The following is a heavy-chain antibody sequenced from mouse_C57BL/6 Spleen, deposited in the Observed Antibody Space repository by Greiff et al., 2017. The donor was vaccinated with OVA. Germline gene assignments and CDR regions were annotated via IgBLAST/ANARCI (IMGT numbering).Heavy chain of an antibody. D-gene: IGHD2-5*01. CDR3: ASTYSNYRVYFDY. CDR1: GYAFSSYW. V-gene: IGHV1-80*01. CDR2: IYPGDGDT. Sequence: QVQLQQSGAELVKPGASVKISCKASGYAFSSYWMNWVKQRPGKGLEWIGQIYPGDGDTNYNGKFKGKATLTADKSSSTAYMQLSSLTSEDSAVYFCASTYSNYRVYFDYWGQGTTLTVSS. J-gene: IGHJ2*01.